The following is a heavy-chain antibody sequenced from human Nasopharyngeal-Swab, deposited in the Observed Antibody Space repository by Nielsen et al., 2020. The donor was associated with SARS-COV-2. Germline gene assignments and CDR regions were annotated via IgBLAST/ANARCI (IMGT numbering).Heavy chain of an antibody. Sequence: GESLKISCAASGSTFSSYGMHWVRRAPGKGLEWVAVIWYDGSNKYYADSVKGRFTISRDNSKNTLYLQMNSLRAEDTAVYYCARDDIGYYYGMDVWGQGTTVTVSS. J-gene: IGHJ6*02. CDR1: GSTFSSYG. CDR3: ARDDIGYYYGMDV. D-gene: IGHD5-12*01. V-gene: IGHV3-33*01. CDR2: IWYDGSNK.